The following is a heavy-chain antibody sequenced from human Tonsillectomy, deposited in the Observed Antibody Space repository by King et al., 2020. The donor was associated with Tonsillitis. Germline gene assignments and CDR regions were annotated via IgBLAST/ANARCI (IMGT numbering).Heavy chain of an antibody. V-gene: IGHV3-48*01. Sequence: VQLVESGGGLVQPGGSLRLSCAASGFTFSSYSMNWVRQAPGKGLEWVSYISSSSSTIYYADSGKGRFTISRDNAKNSLYLQMNSLRADDTAVYYCASLKYFQHWGQGTLVTVSS. J-gene: IGHJ1*01. CDR1: GFTFSSYS. CDR2: ISSSSSTI. CDR3: ASLKYFQH.